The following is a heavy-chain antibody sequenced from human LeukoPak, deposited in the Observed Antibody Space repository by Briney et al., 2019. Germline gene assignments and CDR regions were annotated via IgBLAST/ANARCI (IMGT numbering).Heavy chain of an antibody. J-gene: IGHJ4*02. D-gene: IGHD6-13*01. V-gene: IGHV1-8*03. CDR3: ARVAAGTGFDY. CDR1: GYTFTSYD. CDR2: MNPNSGNT. Sequence: GASVKVSCKASGYTFTSYDINWVRQATGQGLEWMGWMNPNSGNTGYAQKFQGRVTITRNTSISTAYMELSSLRSEDTAAYYCARVAAGTGFDYWGQGTLVTVSS.